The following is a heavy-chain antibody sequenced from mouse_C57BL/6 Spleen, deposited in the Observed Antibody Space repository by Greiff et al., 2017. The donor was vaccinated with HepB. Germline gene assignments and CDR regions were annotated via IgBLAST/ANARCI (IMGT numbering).Heavy chain of an antibody. Sequence: QVQLQQPGAELVKPGASVKLSCKASGYTFTSYWMQWVKQRPGHGLEWIGEIDPSDSYTNYNQKFKGKATLTVDKSTSTAYMQLSSLTSEDSAVYYCARNPYYYGSRGFAYWGQGTLVTVSA. J-gene: IGHJ3*01. CDR2: IDPSDSYT. V-gene: IGHV1-50*01. D-gene: IGHD1-1*01. CDR1: GYTFTSYW. CDR3: ARNPYYYGSRGFAY.